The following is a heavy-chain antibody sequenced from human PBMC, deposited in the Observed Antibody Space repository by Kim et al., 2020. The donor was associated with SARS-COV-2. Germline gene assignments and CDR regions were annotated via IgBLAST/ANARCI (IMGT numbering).Heavy chain of an antibody. Sequence: ASVKVSCKASGYTFTGYYMHWVRQAPGQGLEWMGRINPNSGGTNYAQKFQGRVTMTRDTSINTAYMELSRLRSDDTAVYYCARDHRGRYYFDYWGQGTLVTVSS. D-gene: IGHD3-10*01. J-gene: IGHJ4*02. CDR3: ARDHRGRYYFDY. CDR2: INPNSGGT. V-gene: IGHV1-2*06. CDR1: GYTFTGYY.